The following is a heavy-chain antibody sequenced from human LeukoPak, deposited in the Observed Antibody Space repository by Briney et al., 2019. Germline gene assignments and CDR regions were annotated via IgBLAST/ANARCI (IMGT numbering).Heavy chain of an antibody. J-gene: IGHJ4*02. D-gene: IGHD6-19*01. V-gene: IGHV3-23*01. CDR3: APPLIAVTGGY. CDR1: GFSISNYG. CDR2: ISGSGGST. Sequence: GGSLRLSCAASGFSISNYGMHWVRQAPGKGLEWVSAISGSGGSTYYADSVKGRFTISRDNSKNTLYLQMNSLRTEDTAVYYCAPPLIAVTGGYWGQGTLVTVSS.